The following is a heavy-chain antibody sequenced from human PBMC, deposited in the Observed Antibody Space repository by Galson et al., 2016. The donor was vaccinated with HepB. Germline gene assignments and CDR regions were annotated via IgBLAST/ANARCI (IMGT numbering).Heavy chain of an antibody. V-gene: IGHV3-7*04. D-gene: IGHD6-19*01. J-gene: IGHJ5*01. CDR2: IKQDGSEK. CDR3: ARGRSILERGWDWFAS. CDR1: GFTFRNYW. Sequence: SLRLSCADSGFTFRNYWMSWIRQAPGKGLEWVANIKQDGSEKHYVDSVKGRFTISRDNAKNSLYLQMNSLRAEDTAVYYCARGRSILERGWDWFASWGQGSLVTVSS.